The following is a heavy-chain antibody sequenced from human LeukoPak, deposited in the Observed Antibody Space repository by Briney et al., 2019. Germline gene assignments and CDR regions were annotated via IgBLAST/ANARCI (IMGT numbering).Heavy chain of an antibody. D-gene: IGHD1-26*01. CDR1: GFTFRSYW. CDR2: IKQDGSET. CDR3: ARDGELGSPADAFDI. Sequence: GGSLRLSCAASGFTFRSYWMTWVRQHPGKGLEWVANIKQDGSETYYADSVKGRFTISRDNAKRSLYLQMNRLRAEDTAVYYCARDGELGSPADAFDIWGQGTMVTVSS. V-gene: IGHV3-7*01. J-gene: IGHJ3*02.